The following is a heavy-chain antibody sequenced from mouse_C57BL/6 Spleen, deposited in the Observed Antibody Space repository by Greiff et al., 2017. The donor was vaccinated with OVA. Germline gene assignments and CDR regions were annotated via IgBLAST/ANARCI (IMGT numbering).Heavy chain of an antibody. J-gene: IGHJ2*01. V-gene: IGHV5-6*01. Sequence: EVKLMESGGDLVKPGGSLKLSCAASGFTFSSYGMSWVRQTPDKRLEWVATISSGGSYTYYPDSVKGRFTISRDNAKNTLYLQMSSLKSEDTAMYYCARLDYSKGYYFDYWGQGTTLTVSS. CDR3: ARLDYSKGYYFDY. CDR1: GFTFSSYG. D-gene: IGHD2-5*01. CDR2: ISSGGSYT.